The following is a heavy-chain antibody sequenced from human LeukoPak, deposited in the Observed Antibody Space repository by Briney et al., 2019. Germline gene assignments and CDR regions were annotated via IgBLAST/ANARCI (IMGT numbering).Heavy chain of an antibody. J-gene: IGHJ6*02. CDR3: TKHRTGPPYGLDV. Sequence: GGSLRLSCAASGFTFSNYAMSWVRQAPGKGLEWVSVISGRGGSTYYADSVKGRFTISRDNLKNTLYLQMNSLRADDTAAYYCTKHRTGPPYGLDVWGQGTTVTVSS. V-gene: IGHV3-23*01. CDR2: ISGRGGST. CDR1: GFTFSNYA.